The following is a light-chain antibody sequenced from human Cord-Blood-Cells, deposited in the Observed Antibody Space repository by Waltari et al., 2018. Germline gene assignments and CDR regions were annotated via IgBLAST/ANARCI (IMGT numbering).Light chain of an antibody. V-gene: IGKV3-20*01. CDR1: QSVSSCY. Sequence: EIVLTQSPGTLSLSPGERANLSCRPSQSVSSCYLAWYQQKPGQAPRLLIYGASSRATGIPDRFSGSGSGTDFTLTISRLEPEDFAVYYCQQYGSSWTFGQGTKVEIK. CDR2: GAS. J-gene: IGKJ1*01. CDR3: QQYGSSWT.